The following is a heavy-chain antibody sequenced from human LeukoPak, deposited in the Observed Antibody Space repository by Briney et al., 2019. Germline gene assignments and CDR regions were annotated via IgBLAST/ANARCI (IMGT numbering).Heavy chain of an antibody. Sequence: SETLSLTCAVYGGSFSGYYWSWIRQPPGKGLEWIGEINHSGSTNYSPSLKSRVTISVDTSKNQFSLKLSSVTAADTAVYYCARVDCSSTSCYLRYWGQGTLVTVSS. CDR2: INHSGST. V-gene: IGHV4-34*01. J-gene: IGHJ4*02. CDR3: ARVDCSSTSCYLRY. CDR1: GGSFSGYY. D-gene: IGHD2-2*01.